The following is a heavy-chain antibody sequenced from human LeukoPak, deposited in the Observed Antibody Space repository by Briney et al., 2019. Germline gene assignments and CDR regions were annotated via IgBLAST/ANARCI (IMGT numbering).Heavy chain of an antibody. Sequence: SETLSLTCAVYGGSFSGYYWSWIRQPPGKGLEWIGEINHSGSTNYNPSLKRRVTISVDTSKNQFSLKLSSVTAADTAVYYCARIHLDAFDIWGQGTMVTVSS. CDR3: ARIHLDAFDI. J-gene: IGHJ3*02. CDR1: GGSFSGYY. CDR2: INHSGST. V-gene: IGHV4-34*01.